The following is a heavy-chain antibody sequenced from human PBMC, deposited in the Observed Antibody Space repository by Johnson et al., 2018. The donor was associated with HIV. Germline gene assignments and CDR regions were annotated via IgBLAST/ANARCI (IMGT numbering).Heavy chain of an antibody. CDR2: IYSGGST. CDR1: GFTVTSDY. J-gene: IGHJ3*02. D-gene: IGHD3-3*01. V-gene: IGHV3-66*02. Sequence: VQLVESGGGLVQPGGSLRLSCAASGFTVTSDYMSWVREAPGKGLEWVSIIYSGGSTYYADSVKGRFTISRDNSKNTLHLQMSSLRPEDTAVYNCALLRFLEWLLPGEAFDIWGQGTMVIVSS. CDR3: ALLRFLEWLLPGEAFDI.